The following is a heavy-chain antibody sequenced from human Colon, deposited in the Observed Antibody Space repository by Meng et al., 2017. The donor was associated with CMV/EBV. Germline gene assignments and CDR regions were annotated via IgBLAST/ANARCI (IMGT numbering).Heavy chain of an antibody. Sequence: SCKTSGYAFTSYYVHWVRQAPGQGLEWLGFINPSGGSTTYSQKLQGRVSMTSDTSTSTLYMELSGLRSEDTAVYYCARKGLSGPRYWGQGTLVTVSS. CDR2: INPSGGST. CDR1: GYAFTSYY. V-gene: IGHV1-46*01. J-gene: IGHJ4*02. CDR3: ARKGLSGPRY. D-gene: IGHD3-16*01.